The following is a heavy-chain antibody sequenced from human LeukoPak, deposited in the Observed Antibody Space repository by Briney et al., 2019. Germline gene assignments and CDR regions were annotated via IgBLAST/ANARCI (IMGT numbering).Heavy chain of an antibody. CDR1: GYTLTELS. V-gene: IGHV1-24*01. CDR3: AGRRIAVAGNWFDP. D-gene: IGHD6-13*01. Sequence: ASVKVSCKVSGYTLTELSMHWVRQAPGKGLEWMGGFDPEDGETIYAQKFQGRVTMTEDTSTDTAYMELSSLRSEDTAVYYCAGRRIAVAGNWFDPWGQGTLVTVSS. J-gene: IGHJ5*02. CDR2: FDPEDGET.